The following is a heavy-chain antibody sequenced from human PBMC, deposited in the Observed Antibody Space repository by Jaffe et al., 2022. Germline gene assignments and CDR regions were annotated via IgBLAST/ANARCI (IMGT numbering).Heavy chain of an antibody. Sequence: EVQLVQSGAEVKKPGESLKIPCQGSGYSFANNWIGWVRRMPGKGLEWMGIIYPGDSDTKYSPSFQGQVTMSADKSISTAYLEWNSLKASDSAMYFCVRLNDTSPYGLSSGVYYMDVWGEGTTVTVSS. J-gene: IGHJ6*03. D-gene: IGHD7-27*01. CDR2: IYPGDSDT. CDR1: GYSFANNW. CDR3: VRLNDTSPYGLSSGVYYMDV. V-gene: IGHV5-51*03.